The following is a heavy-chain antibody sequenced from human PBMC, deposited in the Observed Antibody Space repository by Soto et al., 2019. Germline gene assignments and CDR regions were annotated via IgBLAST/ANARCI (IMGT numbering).Heavy chain of an antibody. Sequence: GSLRLSCAASGFTFSSYAMHWVRQAPGKGLEWVAVISYDGSNKYYADSVKGRFTISRDNSKNTLYLQMNSLRAEDTAVYYCARDRGVANALDSWGQGTLVTVSS. D-gene: IGHD5-12*01. V-gene: IGHV3-30-3*01. CDR3: ARDRGVANALDS. CDR2: ISYDGSNK. J-gene: IGHJ4*02. CDR1: GFTFSSYA.